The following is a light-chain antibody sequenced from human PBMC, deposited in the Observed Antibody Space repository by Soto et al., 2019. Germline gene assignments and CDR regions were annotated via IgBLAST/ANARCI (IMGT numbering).Light chain of an antibody. CDR2: DVT. CDR3: SSYTSSSTLV. Sequence: QSVLTQPASVSGSPGQSITISCTGTRSDVGGYNSVSWYQQHPGKAPTLMIYDVTYRPSGVSNRFSGSKSGNTASLTISGLQAEDEADYYCSSYTSSSTLVFGGGTKVTVL. J-gene: IGLJ2*01. CDR1: RSDVGGYNS. V-gene: IGLV2-14*03.